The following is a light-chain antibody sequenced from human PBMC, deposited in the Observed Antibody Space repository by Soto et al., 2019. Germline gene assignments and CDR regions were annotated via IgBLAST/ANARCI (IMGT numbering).Light chain of an antibody. CDR2: GSS. V-gene: IGKV3-15*01. CDR3: QQYKNWSLWT. J-gene: IGKJ1*01. CDR1: VNLNTT. Sequence: VMTQSPCTLSVSPGVSATLSCTASVNLNTTLAWSQQSPGQAARLLIYGSSTRSTGVPARFTGSASGIDVTLTISNVPLADSAVYFCQQYKNWSLWTFGEGTKVDI.